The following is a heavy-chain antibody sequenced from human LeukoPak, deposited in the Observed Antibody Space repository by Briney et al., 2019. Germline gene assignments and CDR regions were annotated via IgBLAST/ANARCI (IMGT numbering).Heavy chain of an antibody. Sequence: SEKVSRKASGYTFTGYYMHWVRQAPGQALEWMGWINPKSGGTNYAQKFQGRVTMTRDTSISTAYMELSRLRSDDTAVYYCARVPEWELQDWGQGTLVTVSS. D-gene: IGHD1-26*01. J-gene: IGHJ4*02. CDR2: INPKSGGT. CDR1: GYTFTGYY. V-gene: IGHV1-2*02. CDR3: ARVPEWELQD.